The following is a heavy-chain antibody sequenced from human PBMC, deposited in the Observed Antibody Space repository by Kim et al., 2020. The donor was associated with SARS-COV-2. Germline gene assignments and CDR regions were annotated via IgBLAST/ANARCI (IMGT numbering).Heavy chain of an antibody. Sequence: SQKFQGRVTITRDTSASTAYMELSSLRSEDTAVYYCASLGYSGYDYYQGYWGQGTLVTVSS. CDR3: ASLGYSGYDYYQGY. D-gene: IGHD5-12*01. J-gene: IGHJ4*02. V-gene: IGHV1-3*01.